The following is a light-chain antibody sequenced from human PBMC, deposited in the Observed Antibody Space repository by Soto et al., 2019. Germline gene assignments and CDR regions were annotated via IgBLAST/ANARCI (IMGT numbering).Light chain of an antibody. CDR2: KAS. V-gene: IGKV1-5*03. Sequence: DIQMTQSPSIVSASVGGRVTITCRASHGLSPWLAWYQQRPGRAPKVLISKASSLESGVPSRYRGSGSGTEFTLTINGLQPDDFATYYCEQYHSYPYTFGQGTKVDIK. CDR3: EQYHSYPYT. J-gene: IGKJ2*01. CDR1: HGLSPW.